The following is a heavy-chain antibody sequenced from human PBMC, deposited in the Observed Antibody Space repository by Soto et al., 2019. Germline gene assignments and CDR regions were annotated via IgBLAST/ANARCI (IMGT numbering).Heavy chain of an antibody. CDR2: IYYSGTA. V-gene: IGHV4-59*08. CDR1: GGSISTYY. D-gene: IGHD2-8*01. J-gene: IGHJ4*02. CDR3: ARGGHCTDGVCSALDY. Sequence: QVQLQESGPGLVKPSETLSLTCTVSGGSISTYYWSWIRQPPGKGLEWIGYIYYSGTASYNPSLKSRATISLDTSKKKFSLKLSSVTAADTAVYYCARGGHCTDGVCSALDYWGQGTLVTVSS.